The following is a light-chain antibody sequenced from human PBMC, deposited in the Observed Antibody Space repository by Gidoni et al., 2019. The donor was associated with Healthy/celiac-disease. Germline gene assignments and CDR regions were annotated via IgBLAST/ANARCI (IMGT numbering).Light chain of an antibody. CDR2: GAS. V-gene: IGKV3-20*01. J-gene: IGKJ2*01. CDR1: QRVSSSY. CDR3: QQYGSSPPT. Sequence: EIWFPHSPVTLSLAPVERATLPYSASQRVSSSYLAWYQQKPGKAPRLLIYGASSRATGIPDRFSGSGSGTDFTLTISRLEPEDFAVYYCQQYGSSPPTFGQGTKLEIK.